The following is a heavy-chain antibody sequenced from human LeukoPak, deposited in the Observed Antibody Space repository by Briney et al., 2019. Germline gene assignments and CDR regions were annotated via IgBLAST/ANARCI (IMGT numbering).Heavy chain of an antibody. CDR3: ARGHMRFAEEVDAFDI. V-gene: IGHV1-18*01. CDR1: GYTFTSYG. J-gene: IGHJ3*02. CDR2: ISAYNGNT. D-gene: IGHD3-10*01. Sequence: ASVKVSCKASGYTFTSYGISWVRQAPGQGLEWMGWISAYNGNTNYAQKLQGRVTMTTDTSTSTAYMELRSLRSDDTAVYYCARGHMRFAEEVDAFDIWGQGTMVTVSS.